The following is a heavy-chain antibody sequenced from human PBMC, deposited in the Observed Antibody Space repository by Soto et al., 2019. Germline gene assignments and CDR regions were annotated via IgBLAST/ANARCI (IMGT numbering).Heavy chain of an antibody. CDR2: IYYSGST. D-gene: IGHD3-3*01. V-gene: IGHV4-59*01. J-gene: IGHJ6*02. CDR1: GGSXSSYY. CDR3: ARTYYDFWSGYYGPVYYYYGMDV. Sequence: SETLSLTCTVSGGSXSSYYWSWIRQPPGKGLEWIGYIYYSGSTNYNPSLKSRVTISVDTSKNQFSLKLSSVTAADTAVYYCARTYYDFWSGYYGPVYYYYGMDVWGQGTTVTVSS.